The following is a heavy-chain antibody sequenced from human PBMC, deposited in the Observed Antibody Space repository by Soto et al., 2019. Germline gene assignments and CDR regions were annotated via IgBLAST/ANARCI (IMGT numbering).Heavy chain of an antibody. Sequence: ASVKVSCKASGYTFTSYDINWVRQATGQGLEWMGWMNPNSGNTGYAQKFQGRVTMNRNNSISTAYMELSSLRSEDTAVYYCARDQRADSGSYYGYYYYGMDVWGQGTTVTVSS. CDR2: MNPNSGNT. V-gene: IGHV1-8*01. CDR1: GYTFTSYD. CDR3: ARDQRADSGSYYGYYYYGMDV. J-gene: IGHJ6*02. D-gene: IGHD1-26*01.